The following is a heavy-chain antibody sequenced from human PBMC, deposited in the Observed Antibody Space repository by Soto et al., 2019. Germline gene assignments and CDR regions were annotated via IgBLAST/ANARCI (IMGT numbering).Heavy chain of an antibody. J-gene: IGHJ4*02. CDR3: ARGSSWYLDH. V-gene: IGHV3-33*01. CDR2: IWYDGSNK. Sequence: QVQLVESGGGVVQPGRSLRLSCAASGLTFSSYGMHWVRQAPGKGLEWVAVIWYDGSNKYYADSVKGRFTISRDNSKNTLFLQMDSLRAEDTAVYYCARGSSWYLDHWGQGTLVTVSS. CDR1: GLTFSSYG. D-gene: IGHD6-13*01.